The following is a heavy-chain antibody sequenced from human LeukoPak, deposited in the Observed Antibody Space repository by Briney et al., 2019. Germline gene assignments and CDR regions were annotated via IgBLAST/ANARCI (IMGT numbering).Heavy chain of an antibody. Sequence: PSETLSLTCTVSGGSISSYYWSWIRQPAGKGLEWIGRIYTSGSTNYNPSLKSRVTMSVDTSKNQFSLKLSSVTAADTAVYYCARERRYDFWSGYPFDYCGQGTLATVSS. CDR2: IYTSGST. CDR3: ARERRYDFWSGYPFDY. D-gene: IGHD3-3*01. CDR1: GGSISSYY. V-gene: IGHV4-4*07. J-gene: IGHJ4*02.